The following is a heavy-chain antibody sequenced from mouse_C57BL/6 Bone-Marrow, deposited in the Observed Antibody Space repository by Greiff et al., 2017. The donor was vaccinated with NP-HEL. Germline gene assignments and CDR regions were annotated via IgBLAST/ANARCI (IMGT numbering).Heavy chain of an antibody. J-gene: IGHJ4*01. D-gene: IGHD1-1*01. CDR3: VRGDYYGSSYYAMDY. CDR1: GFTFNTYA. CDR2: IRSKSSNYAT. V-gene: IGHV10-3*01. Sequence: DVQLVESGGGLVQPKGSLKLSCAASGFTFNTYAMHWVRQAPGKGLEWVARIRSKSSNYATYYADSVKDRFTISRDDSQSMLYLQMNNLKTEDTAMYYCVRGDYYGSSYYAMDYWGQGTSVTVSS.